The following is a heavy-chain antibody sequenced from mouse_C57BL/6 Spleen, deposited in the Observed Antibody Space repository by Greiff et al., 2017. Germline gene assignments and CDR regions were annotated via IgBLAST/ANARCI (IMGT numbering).Heavy chain of an antibody. CDR1: GYAFSSYW. Sequence: QVQLQQSGAELVKPGASVKISCKASGYAFSSYWMNWVKQRPGKGLEWIGQIYPGDGATNYTGTFKGKATLTADHSSSTAYMQLSSLTSENSAVYDCAERGDYYCSSYWYFDVWGTGTTVTVSA. V-gene: IGHV1-80*01. J-gene: IGHJ1*03. CDR2: IYPGDGAT. D-gene: IGHD1-1*01. CDR3: AERGDYYCSSYWYFDV.